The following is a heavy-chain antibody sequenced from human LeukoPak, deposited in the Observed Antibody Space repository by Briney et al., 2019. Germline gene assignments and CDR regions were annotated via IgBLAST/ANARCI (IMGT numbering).Heavy chain of an antibody. V-gene: IGHV3-23*01. CDR1: DFTFRSYA. J-gene: IGHJ6*02. CDR3: AKYLSAKGPPYALEV. Sequence: GGSPRLSCAASDFTFRSYAMQWVRQAQGKGLEWVSGISGSGDSTFYADSVKGRFTISRDNSKNTLYLQMNSLRAEDTAVYYCAKYLSAKGPPYALEVWGQGTTVTVSS. CDR2: ISGSGDST.